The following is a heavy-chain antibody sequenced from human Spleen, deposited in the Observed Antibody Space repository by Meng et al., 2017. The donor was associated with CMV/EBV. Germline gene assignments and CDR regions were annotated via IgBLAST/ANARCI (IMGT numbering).Heavy chain of an antibody. CDR2: IKSKTDGGTT. Sequence: GFTFSNAWMSWVRQAPGKGLEWVGRIKSKTDGGTTDYAAPVKGRFTISRDDSKNTLYLQMNSLKTEDTAVYYCTFRIVGATPYYFDYWGQGTLVTVSS. CDR3: TFRIVGATPYYFDY. J-gene: IGHJ4*02. D-gene: IGHD1-26*01. CDR1: GFTFSNAW. V-gene: IGHV3-15*01.